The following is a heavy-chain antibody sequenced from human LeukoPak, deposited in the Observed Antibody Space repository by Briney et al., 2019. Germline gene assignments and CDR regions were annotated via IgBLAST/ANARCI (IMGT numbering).Heavy chain of an antibody. CDR1: GFTVSSNY. D-gene: IGHD6-13*01. Sequence: GGSLRLSCAASGFTVSSNYMSWVRQAPGKGLEWVGRIKSKTDGGTTDYAAPVKGRFTISRDDSKNTLYLQMNSLKTEDTAVYYCTTIAPAGQLDYWGQGTLVTVSS. CDR3: TTIAPAGQLDY. V-gene: IGHV3-15*01. CDR2: IKSKTDGGTT. J-gene: IGHJ4*02.